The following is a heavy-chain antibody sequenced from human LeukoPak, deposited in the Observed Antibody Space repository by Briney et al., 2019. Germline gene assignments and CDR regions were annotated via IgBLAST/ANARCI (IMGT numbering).Heavy chain of an antibody. D-gene: IGHD6-13*01. CDR2: IGSGSSYI. J-gene: IGHJ4*02. CDR3: ARDPTVAAAW. Sequence: GGSLRLSCAASGFTLSSYSMNWVRQAPGKGLEWVSSIGSGSSYIYYADSVKGRFTISRDNAKNSLYLQMNSLRAEDTAVYYCARDPTVAAAWWGQGTLVTVSS. CDR1: GFTLSSYS. V-gene: IGHV3-21*01.